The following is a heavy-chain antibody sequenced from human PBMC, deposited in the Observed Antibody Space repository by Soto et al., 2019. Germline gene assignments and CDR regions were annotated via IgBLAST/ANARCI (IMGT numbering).Heavy chain of an antibody. CDR1: GGTFRSNG. CDR3: AMITMIHSFDP. D-gene: IGHD3-22*01. V-gene: IGHV1-69*01. J-gene: IGHJ5*02. Sequence: QVQLVQSGAEVKKPGSSVKVSCKASGGTFRSNGSSWVRQAPGQGLEWLGGISPIVHTASYAQTFRGRVTITADESTTTAYMELSSLRSEDTAVYYCAMITMIHSFDPWGQGTLVTVSS. CDR2: ISPIVHTA.